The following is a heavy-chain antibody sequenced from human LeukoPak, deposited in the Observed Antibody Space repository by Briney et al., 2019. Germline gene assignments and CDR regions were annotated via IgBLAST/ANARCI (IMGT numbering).Heavy chain of an antibody. CDR3: ARATYDSSGYYYILPYYYYGMDV. V-gene: IGHV3-33*01. CDR2: IWYGGSNK. Sequence: GRSLRLSCAASGFTFSSYGMHWVRQAPGKGLEWVAVIWYGGSNKYYADSVKGRFTISRDNSKNTLYLQMNSLRAEDTAVYYCARATYDSSGYYYILPYYYYGMDVWGQGTTVTVSS. J-gene: IGHJ6*02. D-gene: IGHD3-22*01. CDR1: GFTFSSYG.